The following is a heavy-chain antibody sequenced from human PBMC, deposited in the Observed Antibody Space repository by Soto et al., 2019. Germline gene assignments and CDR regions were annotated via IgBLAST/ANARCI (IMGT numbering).Heavy chain of an antibody. Sequence: GGSLRLSCAASGFTFRNYAMNWVRQAAGKGLEWVSTIGTSDTDTHFADSVKGRFTISRDNSKNTLYMEMNNLRVEDAAIYYCAKGMGATFPSSRWSDSWGPGSLVTVSS. J-gene: IGHJ5*01. CDR3: AKGMGATFPSSRWSDS. V-gene: IGHV3-23*01. D-gene: IGHD3-16*01. CDR2: IGTSDTDT. CDR1: GFTFRNYA.